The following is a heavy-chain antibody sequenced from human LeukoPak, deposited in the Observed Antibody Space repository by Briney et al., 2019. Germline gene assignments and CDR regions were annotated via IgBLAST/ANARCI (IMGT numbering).Heavy chain of an antibody. D-gene: IGHD1-26*01. Sequence: SETLSLTCTVSGGSISSGDYYWSWIRQPPGKGLEWIGYIYYSGSTYYNPSLKSRVTISVDTSKNQFSLKLSSVTAADTAVYYCARAFVVGATGFDYWGQGTLVTVSP. CDR2: IYYSGST. CDR1: GGSISSGDYY. CDR3: ARAFVVGATGFDY. V-gene: IGHV4-30-4*01. J-gene: IGHJ4*02.